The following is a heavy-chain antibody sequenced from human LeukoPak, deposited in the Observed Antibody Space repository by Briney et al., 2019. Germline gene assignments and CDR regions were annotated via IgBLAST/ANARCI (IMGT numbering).Heavy chain of an antibody. V-gene: IGHV3-30*03. CDR3: ARDPQDISRWANAFDI. D-gene: IGHD2-15*01. J-gene: IGHJ3*02. Sequence: SGGSLRLSCVASGFTFTHYGFHWVRQAPGKALEWVSFISYNGNTKYGDSVKGRFTISRDNSKNTLYLEMNGLRSEDTAVYYCARDPQDISRWANAFDIWGQGTMVTVSS. CDR2: ISYNGNTK. CDR1: GFTFTHYG.